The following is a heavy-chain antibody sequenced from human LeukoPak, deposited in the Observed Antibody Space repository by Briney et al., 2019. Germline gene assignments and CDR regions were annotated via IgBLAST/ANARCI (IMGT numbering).Heavy chain of an antibody. Sequence: ASVTVSCKASGYTFTGYYMHWVRQAPGQGLEWMGWINPNSGGTNYAQKFQGRVTMTRDTSISTAYMELSRLRSDDTAVYYCARRAMVRGVIIGFDPWGQGTLVTVSS. CDR3: ARRAMVRGVIIGFDP. V-gene: IGHV1-2*02. J-gene: IGHJ5*02. CDR1: GYTFTGYY. D-gene: IGHD3-10*01. CDR2: INPNSGGT.